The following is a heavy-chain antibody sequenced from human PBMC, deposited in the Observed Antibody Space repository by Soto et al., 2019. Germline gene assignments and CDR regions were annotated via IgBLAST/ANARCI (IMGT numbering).Heavy chain of an antibody. CDR1: GYTFTSYG. V-gene: IGHV1-18*01. CDR3: AREVLSRYSSSWYNWLDP. CDR2: ISAYNGNT. Sequence: ASVKVSCKASGYTFTSYGISWVRQAPGQGLEWMGWISAYNGNTNYAQKLQGRVTMTTDTSTSTAYMELRSLRSDDTAVYYCAREVLSRYSSSWYNWLDPWGQGTLVTVSS. D-gene: IGHD6-13*01. J-gene: IGHJ5*02.